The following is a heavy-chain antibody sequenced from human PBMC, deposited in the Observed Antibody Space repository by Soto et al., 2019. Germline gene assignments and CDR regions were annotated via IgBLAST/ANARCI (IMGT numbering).Heavy chain of an antibody. CDR3: ARELHGGSYGMDV. Sequence: GGSLRLSCAASGFTFTNYDMHWVRQVTGKGLEWVSGITTAGDTYYPGSVKGRFTISREKAKNSLYLQMNSLSAGDTAVYYCARELHGGSYGMDVWGQGTTVTVSS. CDR2: ITTAGDT. V-gene: IGHV3-13*01. CDR1: GFTFTNYD. J-gene: IGHJ6*02.